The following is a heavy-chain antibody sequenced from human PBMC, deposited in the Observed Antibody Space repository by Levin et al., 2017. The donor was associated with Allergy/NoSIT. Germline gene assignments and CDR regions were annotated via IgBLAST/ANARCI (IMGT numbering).Heavy chain of an antibody. CDR3: AKDPRVIVVVPAAMDY. V-gene: IGHV3-30*18. J-gene: IGHJ4*02. Sequence: GGSLRLSCAASGFTFSSYGMHWVRQAPGKGLEWVAVISYDGSNKYYADSVKGRFTISRDNSKNTLYLQMNSLRAEDTAVYYCAKDPRVIVVVPAAMDYWGQGTLVTVSS. CDR1: GFTFSSYG. CDR2: ISYDGSNK. D-gene: IGHD2-2*01.